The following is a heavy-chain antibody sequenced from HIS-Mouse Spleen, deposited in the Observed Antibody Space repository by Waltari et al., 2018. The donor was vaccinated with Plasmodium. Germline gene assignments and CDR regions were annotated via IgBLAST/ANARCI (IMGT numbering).Heavy chain of an antibody. D-gene: IGHD3-3*01. CDR2: ISRSSSYI. Sequence: EVQLVESGGGLVKPGGSLRLSCAASGFTFSSYSMNWVRQAPGKGLELVSSISRSSSYIYDAKSVKGRFTSSRDNAKNALYLQMNSLRAEDTAVYYCARDTRLEVRSYWYFDLWGRGTLVTVSS. V-gene: IGHV3-21*01. J-gene: IGHJ2*01. CDR1: GFTFSSYS. CDR3: ARDTRLEVRSYWYFDL.